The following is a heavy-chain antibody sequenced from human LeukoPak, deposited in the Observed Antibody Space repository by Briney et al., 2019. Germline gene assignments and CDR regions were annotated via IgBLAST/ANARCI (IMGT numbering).Heavy chain of an antibody. J-gene: IGHJ4*02. CDR3: ARVNINNWHSCDY. V-gene: IGHV4-4*02. D-gene: IGHD1-1*01. CDR1: GGSISSNNW. CDR2: IYHSGSP. Sequence: PSETLSLTCAVSGGSISSNNWWGWVRQPPGKDLEWIGEIYHSGSPNYNPSLKSQVTISVDKSRNHFSLNLSSVTAADTAVYYCARVNINNWHSCDYWGQGTLVTVSS.